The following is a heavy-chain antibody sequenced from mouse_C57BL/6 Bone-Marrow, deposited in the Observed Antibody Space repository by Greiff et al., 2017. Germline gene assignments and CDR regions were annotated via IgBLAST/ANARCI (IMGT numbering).Heavy chain of an antibody. CDR3: ARWLLLDY. J-gene: IGHJ2*01. V-gene: IGHV1-82*01. D-gene: IGHD2-3*01. CDR1: GYAFSSSW. Sequence: VQLQQSGPELVKPGASVKISCKASGYAFSSSWMNWVKQRPGKGLEWIGRIYPGDGDTNYNGKFKGKATLTADKSSSTAYMQLSSLTSEDSAVXFCARWLLLDYWGQGTTLTVSS. CDR2: IYPGDGDT.